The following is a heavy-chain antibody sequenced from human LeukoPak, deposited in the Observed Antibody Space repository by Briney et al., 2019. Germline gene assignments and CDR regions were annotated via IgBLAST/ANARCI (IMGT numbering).Heavy chain of an antibody. V-gene: IGHV4-59*08. D-gene: IGHD2-15*01. CDR2: IYYSGST. CDR1: GGSISSYY. J-gene: IGHJ4*02. CDR3: ARALGYCSGGSCPLDY. Sequence: SETLSLTCTVSGGSISSYYWSWIRQPPGKGLEWIGYIYYSGSTNYNPSLKSRVTISVDTSKNQFSLKLSSVTAADTAVYYRARALGYCSGGSCPLDYWGQGTLVTVSS.